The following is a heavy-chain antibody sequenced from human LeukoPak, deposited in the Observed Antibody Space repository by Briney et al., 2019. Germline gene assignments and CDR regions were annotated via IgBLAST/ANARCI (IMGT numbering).Heavy chain of an antibody. J-gene: IGHJ4*02. V-gene: IGHV3-53*01. Sequence: GGSLRLSCAASGFTVSSNYMGWVRQAPGKGLEWVSVIYSGGSTYYADSVKGRLTISRDNSKNTLYLQMNSLRAEDTAVYYCAKEFCSSTSCPYYWGQGTLVTVSS. D-gene: IGHD2-2*01. CDR3: AKEFCSSTSCPYY. CDR2: IYSGGST. CDR1: GFTVSSNY.